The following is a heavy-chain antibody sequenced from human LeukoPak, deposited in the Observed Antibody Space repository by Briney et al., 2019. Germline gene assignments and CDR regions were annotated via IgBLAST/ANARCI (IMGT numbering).Heavy chain of an antibody. V-gene: IGHV1-2*02. CDR1: GYTFTGYY. CDR3: AREIVVVPAATRDY. J-gene: IGHJ4*02. D-gene: IGHD2-2*01. CDR2: INPNSGGT. Sequence: ASAKVSCKASGYTFTGYYMHWVRQAPGQGLEWMGWINPNSGGTNYAQKFQGGVTMTRDTSISTAYMELSRLRSDDTAVYYCAREIVVVPAATRDYWGQGTLVTVSS.